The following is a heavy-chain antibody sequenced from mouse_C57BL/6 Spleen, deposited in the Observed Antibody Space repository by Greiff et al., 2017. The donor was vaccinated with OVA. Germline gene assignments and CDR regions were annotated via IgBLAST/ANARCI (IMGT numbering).Heavy chain of an antibody. V-gene: IGHV1-64*01. CDR1: GYTFTSYW. D-gene: IGHD2-4*01. CDR2: IHPNSGST. J-gene: IGHJ3*01. Sequence: VQLQQPGAELVKPGASVKLSCKASGYTFTSYWMHWVKQRPGQGLEWIGLIHPNSGSTTSNEKFKCKATLAGDKSSSADYMQLSSLTSEDSAVYYGARGCYDYGGGFAYWGQGTLVTVSA. CDR3: ARGCYDYGGGFAY.